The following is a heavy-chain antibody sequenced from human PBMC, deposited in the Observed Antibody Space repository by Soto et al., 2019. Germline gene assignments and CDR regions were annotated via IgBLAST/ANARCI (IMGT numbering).Heavy chain of an antibody. Sequence: GGSLRLSCAASGFTFSSYWMSWVRQAPGKGLEWVANIKQDGSEKYYVDSVKGRFTISRDNAKNSLYLQMNSLRAEDTAVYYCARVEGDYYDAGGYFDYWGRGTLVTVSS. CDR3: ARVEGDYYDAGGYFDY. CDR2: IKQDGSEK. D-gene: IGHD3-22*01. J-gene: IGHJ4*02. V-gene: IGHV3-7*05. CDR1: GFTFSSYW.